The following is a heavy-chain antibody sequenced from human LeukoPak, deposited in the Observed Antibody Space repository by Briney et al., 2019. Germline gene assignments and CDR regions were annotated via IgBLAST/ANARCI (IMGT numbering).Heavy chain of an antibody. V-gene: IGHV1-2*04. D-gene: IGHD6-19*01. CDR1: GYTFTGYY. CDR2: INPNSGGT. J-gene: IGHJ4*02. CDR3: ARVSAGYSSGWYDY. Sequence: GASVKVSCKASGYTFTGYYMHWVRQAPGQGLEWMGWINPNSGGTNYAQKFQGWVTMTRDTSISTAYMELSRLRSDDTAVYYCARVSAGYSSGWYDYWGQGTLVTVSS.